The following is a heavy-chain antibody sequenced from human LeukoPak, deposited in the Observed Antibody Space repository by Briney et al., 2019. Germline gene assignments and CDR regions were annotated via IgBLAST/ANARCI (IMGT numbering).Heavy chain of an antibody. Sequence: SQTLSRTCTVSGGSISSGGYFWTWIRQHPGRGLEWIGYIYNSGIIYYTPSLKSRLSISVDTSKNQFSLKLNSVTAADTAVYYCARDSGNLAFHIWGQGTMVIVSS. D-gene: IGHD5-24*01. CDR1: GGSISSGGYF. CDR3: ARDSGNLAFHI. J-gene: IGHJ3*02. V-gene: IGHV4-31*03. CDR2: IYNSGII.